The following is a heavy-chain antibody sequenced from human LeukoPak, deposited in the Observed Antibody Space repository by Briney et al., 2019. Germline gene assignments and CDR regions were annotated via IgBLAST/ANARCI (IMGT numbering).Heavy chain of an antibody. Sequence: SETLSLTCTVSGGSISSGDYYWSWIRQPPGKGLEWIGYIYYSGSTYYNPSLKSRVTISVDTSKNQFSLKLSSVTAADTAVYYCARARGGYSYGYYFGYWGQGTLVTVSS. J-gene: IGHJ4*02. CDR1: GGSISSGDYY. CDR3: ARARGGYSYGYYFGY. D-gene: IGHD5-18*01. CDR2: IYYSGST. V-gene: IGHV4-30-4*01.